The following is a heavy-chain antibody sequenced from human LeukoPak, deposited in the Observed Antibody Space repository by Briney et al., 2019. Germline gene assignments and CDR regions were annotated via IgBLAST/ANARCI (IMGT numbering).Heavy chain of an antibody. CDR3: AREDGWGSGADY. D-gene: IGHD3-10*01. J-gene: IGHJ4*02. V-gene: IGHV4-39*07. CDR2: TYYSGTS. CDR1: GGSISSSSYY. Sequence: SETLSLTCTVSGGSISSSSYYWDWIRQPPGKGLEWIANTYYSGTSYYNPSLKSRVTISVDTSKNQFSLKLSSVTAADTAVYYCAREDGWGSGADYWGQGTLVTVSS.